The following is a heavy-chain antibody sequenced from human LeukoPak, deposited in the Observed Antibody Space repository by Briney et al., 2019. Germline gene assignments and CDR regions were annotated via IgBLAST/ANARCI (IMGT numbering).Heavy chain of an antibody. CDR1: GYTFTSYY. V-gene: IGHV1-46*01. J-gene: IGHJ4*02. D-gene: IGHD6-19*01. CDR2: VNPSGGST. Sequence: ASVKVSCKASGYTFTSYYMHWVRQAPGQGLEWMGIVNPSGGSTSYAQKFQGRVTMTRDMSTSTVYMELSSLRSEDMAVYYCARERKQWLVRYFDYWGQGTLVTVSS. CDR3: ARERKQWLVRYFDY.